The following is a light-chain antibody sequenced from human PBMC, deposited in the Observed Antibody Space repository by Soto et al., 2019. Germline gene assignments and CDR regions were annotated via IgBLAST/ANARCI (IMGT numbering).Light chain of an antibody. CDR1: QSVSSSY. CDR2: GAS. V-gene: IGKV3-20*01. J-gene: IGKJ4*01. Sequence: DILLTQSPATLSFSPGDRATPSCTASQSVSSSYLAWYQQPSGQAPRLLIYGASSRATGTPDRFSGSGSGTFFTLTTSRLEPDDFALYYCQQYGSALTCGRGTKGDIK. CDR3: QQYGSALT.